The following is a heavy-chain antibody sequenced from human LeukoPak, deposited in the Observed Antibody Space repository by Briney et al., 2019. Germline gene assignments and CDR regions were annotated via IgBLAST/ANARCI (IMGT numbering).Heavy chain of an antibody. V-gene: IGHV1-18*01. CDR2: ISAYNGNT. Sequence: ASVKVSCKASGYTFTSYGISWVRQAPGQGLEWMGWISAYNGNTNYAQKLQGRVTMTTDTSTSTAYMELRSLRSDDTAVYYCARSQGWNDEDQYFDYWGQGTLVTVSS. CDR1: GYTFTSYG. J-gene: IGHJ4*02. D-gene: IGHD1-1*01. CDR3: ARSQGWNDEDQYFDY.